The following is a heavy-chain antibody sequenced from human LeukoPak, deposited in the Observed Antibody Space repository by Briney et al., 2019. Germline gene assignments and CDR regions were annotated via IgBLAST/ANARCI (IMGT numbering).Heavy chain of an antibody. Sequence: QSGGSLRLSCAASGFTFSSYAMHWVRQAPGKGLEWVAVISYDGSNKYYADSVKGRFTISRDNSKNTLYLQMNSLRAEDTAVYYCARDPIYVLPAATTGEKNYYYYMDVWGKGTTVTVSS. CDR2: ISYDGSNK. D-gene: IGHD2-2*01. V-gene: IGHV3-30-3*01. CDR3: ARDPIYVLPAATTGEKNYYYYMDV. J-gene: IGHJ6*03. CDR1: GFTFSSYA.